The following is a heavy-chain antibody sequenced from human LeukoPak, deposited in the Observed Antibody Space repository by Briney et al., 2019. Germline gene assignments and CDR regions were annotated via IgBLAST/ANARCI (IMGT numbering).Heavy chain of an antibody. D-gene: IGHD2-15*01. CDR3: ARVQKLGYCSGGSCKRAAFDI. J-gene: IGHJ3*02. CDR1: CYTFTSYG. V-gene: IGHV1-18*01. Sequence: GASVKVSCKASCYTFTSYGISWVRQAPGQGLEWMGWISAYNGNTNYAQKLQGRVTMTTDTSTSTAYMELRSLRSDDTAVYYCARVQKLGYCSGGSCKRAAFDIWGQGTMVTVSS. CDR2: ISAYNGNT.